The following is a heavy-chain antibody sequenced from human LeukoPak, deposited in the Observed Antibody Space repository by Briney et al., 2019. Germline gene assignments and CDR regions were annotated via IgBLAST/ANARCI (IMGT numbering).Heavy chain of an antibody. CDR3: AKTYYYDSSGYYYVDNAFDI. D-gene: IGHD3-22*01. V-gene: IGHV3-23*01. CDR2: ISCSGGST. Sequence: GGSLRLSCAASGFTFSSYAMSWVRQAPGKGLEWVSAISCSGGSTYYADSVKGRFTISRDNSKNTLYLQMNSLRAEDTAVYYCAKTYYYDSSGYYYVDNAFDIWGQGTMVTVSS. CDR1: GFTFSSYA. J-gene: IGHJ3*02.